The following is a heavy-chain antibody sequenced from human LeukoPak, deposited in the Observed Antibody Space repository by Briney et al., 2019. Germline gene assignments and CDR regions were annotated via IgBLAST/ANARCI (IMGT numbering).Heavy chain of an antibody. V-gene: IGHV4-39*01. D-gene: IGHD6-13*01. CDR1: GGSISSGAYY. Sequence: SETLSLTCTVSGGSISSGAYYWSWIRQHPGKGLEWIGYIYYSGSTYYNPSLKSRVTISVDTSKNQFSLKLSSVTAADTAVYYCARQSSSWYGRNYYYGMDVWGQGTTVTVSS. CDR2: IYYSGST. J-gene: IGHJ6*02. CDR3: ARQSSSWYGRNYYYGMDV.